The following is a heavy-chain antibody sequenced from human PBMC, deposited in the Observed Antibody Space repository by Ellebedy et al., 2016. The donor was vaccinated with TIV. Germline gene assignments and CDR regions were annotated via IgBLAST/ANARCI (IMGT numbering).Heavy chain of an antibody. CDR1: GFTVSSNY. CDR3: ARAKDNRAGLFDH. Sequence: GESLKISXAASGFTVSSNYMSWVRQAPGKGLEWVSVIYSGGSTYYADSVKGRFTISRDNSKNTLYLQMNSLSAEDTAVYYCARAKDNRAGLFDHWGQGTLVTVSS. CDR2: IYSGGST. V-gene: IGHV3-66*01. D-gene: IGHD3/OR15-3a*01. J-gene: IGHJ4*02.